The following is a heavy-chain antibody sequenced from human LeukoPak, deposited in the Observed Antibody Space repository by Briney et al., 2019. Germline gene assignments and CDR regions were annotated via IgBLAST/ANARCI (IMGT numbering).Heavy chain of an antibody. J-gene: IGHJ4*02. D-gene: IGHD2-2*02. Sequence: GGSLRLSCAASGFTFSSYAMHWVRQAPGKGLEWVAVISNDGSNKYYADSVKGRFTISRDNSKNTLYLQMNSLRAEDTAVYYCARELYGAYFDYWGQGTLVTVSS. CDR3: ARELYGAYFDY. V-gene: IGHV3-30*04. CDR1: GFTFSSYA. CDR2: ISNDGSNK.